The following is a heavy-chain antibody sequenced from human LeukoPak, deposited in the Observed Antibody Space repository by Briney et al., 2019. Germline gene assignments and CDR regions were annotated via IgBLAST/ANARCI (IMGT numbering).Heavy chain of an antibody. CDR3: ARRAGAYSHPYDY. V-gene: IGHV3-53*01. D-gene: IGHD4/OR15-4a*01. J-gene: IGHJ4*02. Sequence: GGSLRLSCAASGFTFSDYSMSWVRQAPGKGLEWVSFIYSDNTHYSDSVKGRFTISRDNSKNTLYLQMNSLRAEDTAVNYCARRAGAYSHPYDYWGQGTLVTVSS. CDR2: IYSDNT. CDR1: GFTFSDYS.